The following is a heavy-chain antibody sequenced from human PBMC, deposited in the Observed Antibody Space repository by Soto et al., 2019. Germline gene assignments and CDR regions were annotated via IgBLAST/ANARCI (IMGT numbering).Heavy chain of an antibody. Sequence: PXESLKISCKGCGYSFTSYWIGWVRQMPGKGLEWMGIIYPGDSDTRYSPSFQGQVTISADKSISTAYLQWSSLKASDTAMYYCARLDDYYDSSGCLDHWGQGTLVTVSS. J-gene: IGHJ5*02. CDR2: IYPGDSDT. CDR3: ARLDDYYDSSGCLDH. CDR1: GYSFTSYW. V-gene: IGHV5-51*01. D-gene: IGHD3-22*01.